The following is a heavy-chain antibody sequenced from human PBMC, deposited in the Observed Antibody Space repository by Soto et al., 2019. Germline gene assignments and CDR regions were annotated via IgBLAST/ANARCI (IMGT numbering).Heavy chain of an antibody. D-gene: IGHD2-21*02. J-gene: IGHJ6*02. CDR1: GGSISSDY. Sequence: ETLSLTCTVSGGSISSDYWSWIRQPPGKGLEWIGYIYHTGSTNYNPSLKSRVTISIDTSKTQFSLRLSSVTAADTAVYYCARDLRVVTAPPRGMDVWGQGTTVTVSS. V-gene: IGHV4-59*01. CDR3: ARDLRVVTAPPRGMDV. CDR2: IYHTGST.